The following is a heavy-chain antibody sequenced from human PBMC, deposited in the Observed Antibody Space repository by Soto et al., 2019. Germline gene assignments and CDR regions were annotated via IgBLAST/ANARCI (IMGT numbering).Heavy chain of an antibody. D-gene: IGHD2-15*01. CDR3: GRAPNCSGGSCYSQEQEGWFDP. J-gene: IGHJ5*02. CDR1: GFTFSSYG. Sequence: QVQLVESGGGVVQPGRSLRLSCAASGFTFSSYGMHWVRQAPGKGLEWVAVIWYDGSNKYYADSVKGRFTISRDNYKNXXYXQXXRLGAEDTAVYYCGRAPNCSGGSCYSQEQEGWFDPWGQGTLVTVSS. CDR2: IWYDGSNK. V-gene: IGHV3-33*01.